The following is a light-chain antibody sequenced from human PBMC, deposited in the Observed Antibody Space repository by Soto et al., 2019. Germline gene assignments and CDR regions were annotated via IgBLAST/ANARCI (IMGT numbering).Light chain of an antibody. V-gene: IGLV2-14*01. Sequence: QSALTQPASVSGSPGQSITIPCTGTSSDIGNYNSVSWCQQHPGKAPKLIIFEVTNRPSGVADRFSGSKSGNTASLTISGLQAEDEADYYCGSWTTYRPYVFATGTKVTVL. CDR3: GSWTTYRPYV. CDR1: SSDIGNYNS. CDR2: EVT. J-gene: IGLJ1*01.